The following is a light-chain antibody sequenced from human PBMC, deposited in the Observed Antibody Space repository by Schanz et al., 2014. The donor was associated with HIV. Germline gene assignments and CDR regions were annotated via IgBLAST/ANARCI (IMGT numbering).Light chain of an antibody. CDR1: SSDVGYYNY. J-gene: IGLJ3*02. CDR2: DVN. V-gene: IGLV2-14*03. CDR3: SSYTSSNTWV. Sequence: QSALTQPASVSGSPGQSITISCTGTSSDVGYYNYVSWYQQHPGKAPKLVIYDVNNRPSGVSNRFSGSKSGNTASLTISGLQPEDEADYYCSSYTSSNTWVFGGGTKVTVL.